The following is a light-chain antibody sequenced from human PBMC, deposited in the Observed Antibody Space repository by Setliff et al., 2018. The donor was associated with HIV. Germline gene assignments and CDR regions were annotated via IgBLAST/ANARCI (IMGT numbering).Light chain of an antibody. CDR2: NVT. Sequence: QSVLTQPASVTGSPGQTITISCSGSSSDVGVYDLVSWCQHHPGKAPKLLIYNVTDRPSGVSSRFSGSKFGNTASLTISGLQAEDEAYYYCTSYATTTSLEVVFGGGTK. J-gene: IGLJ2*01. CDR1: SSDVGVYDL. V-gene: IGLV2-14*03. CDR3: TSYATTTSLEVV.